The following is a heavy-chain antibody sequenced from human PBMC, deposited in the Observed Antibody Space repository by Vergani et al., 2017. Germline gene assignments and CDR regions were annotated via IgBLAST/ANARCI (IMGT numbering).Heavy chain of an antibody. D-gene: IGHD2-2*02. J-gene: IGHJ5*02. CDR3: AREGVAYCSSTSCYTHWFDP. CDR2: IIPIFGTA. CDR1: GGTFSSYA. V-gene: IGHV1-69*01. Sequence: QVQLVQSGAEVKKPGSSVKVSCKASGGTFSSYAISWVRQAPGQGLEWMGGIIPIFGTANYAQKFQGRVTITADESTSTAYMERSSLRSEDTAVYYCAREGVAYCSSTSCYTHWFDPWGQGTLVTVSS.